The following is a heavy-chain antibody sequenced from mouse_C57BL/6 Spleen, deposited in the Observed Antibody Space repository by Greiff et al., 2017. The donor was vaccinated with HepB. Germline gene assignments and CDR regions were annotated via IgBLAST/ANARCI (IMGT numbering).Heavy chain of an antibody. V-gene: IGHV1-18*01. CDR2: INPNNGGT. Sequence: SGPELVKPGASVKIPCKASGYTFTDYNMDWVKQSHGKSLEWIGDINPNNGGTIYNQKFKGKATLTVDKSSSTAYMELRSLTSEDTAVYYCARRGSTVVGHWYFDVWGTGTTVTVSS. CDR1: GYTFTDYN. D-gene: IGHD1-1*01. J-gene: IGHJ1*03. CDR3: ARRGSTVVGHWYFDV.